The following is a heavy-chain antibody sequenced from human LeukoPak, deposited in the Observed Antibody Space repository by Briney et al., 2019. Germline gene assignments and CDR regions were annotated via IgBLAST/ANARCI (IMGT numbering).Heavy chain of an antibody. CDR2: MNPNSGNT. CDR1: GYTFTSYD. J-gene: IGHJ4*02. Sequence: ASVKVSCKASGYTFTSYDINWVRQATGQGLEWMGWMNPNSGNTGYAQKFQGRVTITADESTSTAYMELSSLRSEDTAVYYCARQGSYDSSGYYPTHPILYWGQGTLVTVSS. CDR3: ARQGSYDSSGYYPTHPILY. D-gene: IGHD3-22*01. V-gene: IGHV1-8*01.